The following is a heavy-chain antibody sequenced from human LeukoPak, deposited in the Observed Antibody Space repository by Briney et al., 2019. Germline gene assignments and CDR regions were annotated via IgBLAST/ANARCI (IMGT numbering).Heavy chain of an antibody. CDR1: GYTFTGYY. D-gene: IGHD1-26*01. CDR3: ARGRAVGATLAAFDI. J-gene: IGHJ3*02. Sequence: ASVKVSCMASGYTFTGYYMHWVRQAPGQGLEWMGWINPNSGGTNYAQKFQGRVTMTGDTSISTAYMELSRLRSDDTAVYYCARGRAVGATLAAFDIWGQGTMVTVSS. V-gene: IGHV1-2*02. CDR2: INPNSGGT.